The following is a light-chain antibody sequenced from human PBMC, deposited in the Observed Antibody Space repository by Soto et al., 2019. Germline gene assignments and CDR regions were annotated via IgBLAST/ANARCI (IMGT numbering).Light chain of an antibody. CDR2: AVS. CDR1: QSISGY. J-gene: IGKJ5*01. Sequence: DIQMTQSPSSLSASVVDRVNITCLASQSISGYLNWYQQKPGKAPKLLIYAVSTFQTGVPSRFSGSGFGTGFTLTISSLQPEDFATYYCQQSYNAPFTFGQGTRLEIK. CDR3: QQSYNAPFT. V-gene: IGKV1-39*01.